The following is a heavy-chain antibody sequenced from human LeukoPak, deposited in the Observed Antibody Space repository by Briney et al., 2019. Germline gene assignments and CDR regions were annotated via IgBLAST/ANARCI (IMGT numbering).Heavy chain of an antibody. CDR3: ARTTSGATSSDYYYYHMDV. J-gene: IGHJ6*03. D-gene: IGHD1-26*01. CDR1: GFTFSSYS. Sequence: KPGGSLRLSCAASGFTFSSYSMNGATQAPGKGREWVSSITNSSTYIHYADSVKGRFTISRDNAKNSLYLQMNSLRAEDTAVYYCARTTSGATSSDYYYYHMDVWGKGTTVTVSS. V-gene: IGHV3-21*01. CDR2: ITNSSTYI.